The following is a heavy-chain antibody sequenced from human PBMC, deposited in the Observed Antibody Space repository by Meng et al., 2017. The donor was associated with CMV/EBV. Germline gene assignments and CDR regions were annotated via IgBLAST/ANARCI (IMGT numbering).Heavy chain of an antibody. CDR3: ARESAPRIFGVVNYFDY. V-gene: IGHV1-69*04. CDR2: IIPILGIA. Sequence: KISCKASGGTFSSYTISWVRQAPGQGLEWMGRIIPILGIANYAQKFQGRVTITADKSTSTAYMELSSLRSEDTAVYYCARESAPRIFGVVNYFDYWGQGTLVTVSS. J-gene: IGHJ4*02. D-gene: IGHD3-3*01. CDR1: GGTFSSYT.